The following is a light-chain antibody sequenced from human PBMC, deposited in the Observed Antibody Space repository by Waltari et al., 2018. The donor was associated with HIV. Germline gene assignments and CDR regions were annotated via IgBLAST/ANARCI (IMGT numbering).Light chain of an antibody. CDR1: RNTGRQHG. Sequence: QAGLTQPPSVSKGWRPTATPTCTGKRNTGRQHGTAWLQQHQGHPPKLLSYRNNNRPSGISERFSASRSGNTASLTITGLQPGDEADYYCAAWDTSLSVVVFGGGTKLTVL. J-gene: IGLJ2*01. CDR2: RNN. V-gene: IGLV10-54*01. CDR3: AAWDTSLSVVV.